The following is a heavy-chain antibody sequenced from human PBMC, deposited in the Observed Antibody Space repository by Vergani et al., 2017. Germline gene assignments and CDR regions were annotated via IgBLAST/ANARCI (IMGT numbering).Heavy chain of an antibody. CDR3: ARGDITMFGWASGFWFDA. D-gene: IGHD3-10*02. CDR2: IKSDGSIT. V-gene: IGHV3-74*03. Sequence: DVHLAESGGSFFQPGGSLRLSCSASGFSFNSYWMHWVRQVPGKGLLWVSRIKSDGSITAYADSVKGRFTISRDNAQNTLYLKMNSLRVEDTAVYFCARGDITMFGWASGFWFDAWGQGTLVSVSS. CDR1: GFSFNSYW. J-gene: IGHJ5*02.